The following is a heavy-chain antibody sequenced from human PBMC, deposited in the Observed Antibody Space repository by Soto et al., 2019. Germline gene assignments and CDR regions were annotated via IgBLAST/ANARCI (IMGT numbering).Heavy chain of an antibody. V-gene: IGHV4-34*01. CDR1: GSFFRGHY. J-gene: IGHJ6*02. D-gene: IGHD6-6*01. CDR2: ISHSGVT. CDR3: ARFLVKSRRVNPQAFHYGFDV. Sequence: QVQLQQWGAGLLKPSETLSLTCAVYGSFFRGHYCSWIRHPPGTGLELIGDISHSGVTTYNPSLNSRVTLSVDTSKNQSSLRLSSVPDADTAVYFCARFLVKSRRVNPQAFHYGFDVWGQGTTVTVSS.